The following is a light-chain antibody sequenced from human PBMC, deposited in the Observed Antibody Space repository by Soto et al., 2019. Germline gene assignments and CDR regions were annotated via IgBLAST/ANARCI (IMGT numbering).Light chain of an antibody. V-gene: IGKV3-20*01. Sequence: EIVLTQSPGTLSLSPGERATLSCRASQSVSSSYLAWYQQKPGQAPRLLIYGASSRATGIPDRFSGSGSGTDFTLTISRLEPEDFAVYYCQQLDTFGVGTKVEIK. CDR3: QQLDT. CDR2: GAS. J-gene: IGKJ4*01. CDR1: QSVSSSY.